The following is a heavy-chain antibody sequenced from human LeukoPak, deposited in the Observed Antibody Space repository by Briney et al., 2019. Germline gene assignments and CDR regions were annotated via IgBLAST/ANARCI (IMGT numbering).Heavy chain of an antibody. Sequence: GGSLRLSCEASGFTFTDSWMSWVRQAPGKGLEWVANIRQDGSEKYYVDSVQGRFTISRDNAKNSMSVQMNSLRGEDTAVYYCARGFDGYYGFDIWGQGTMVTVSS. V-gene: IGHV3-7*05. J-gene: IGHJ3*02. CDR2: IRQDGSEK. CDR3: ARGFDGYYGFDI. D-gene: IGHD5-24*01. CDR1: GFTFTDSW.